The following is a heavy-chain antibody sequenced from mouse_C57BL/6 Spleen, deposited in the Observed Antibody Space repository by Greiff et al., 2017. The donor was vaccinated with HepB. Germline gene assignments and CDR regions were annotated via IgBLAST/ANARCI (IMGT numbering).Heavy chain of an antibody. CDR2: IHPNSGST. D-gene: IGHD1-1*01. CDR1: GYTFTSYW. J-gene: IGHJ2*01. V-gene: IGHV1-64*01. CDR3: ARWSYYGGSYPYYFDY. Sequence: QVQLQQSGAELVKPGASVKLSCKASGYTFTSYWMHWVKQRPGQGLEWIGMIHPNSGSTNYNEKFKSKATLTVDKSSSTAYMQLSSLTSEDSAVYYCARWSYYGGSYPYYFDYWGQGTTLTVSS.